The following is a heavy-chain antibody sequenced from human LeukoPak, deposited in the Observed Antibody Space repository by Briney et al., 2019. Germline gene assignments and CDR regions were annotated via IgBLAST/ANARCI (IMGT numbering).Heavy chain of an antibody. CDR1: GGTFSSYA. V-gene: IGHV1-69*13. J-gene: IGHJ4*02. D-gene: IGHD6-19*01. Sequence: GASVKVSCKASGGTFSSYAISWVRQAPGQGLEWMGGIIPIFGTANYAQKFQGRVTITADESTSTAYMELSSLRSEDTAVYYCARTGRGSGWYDYFDYWGQGTLVTASS. CDR2: IIPIFGTA. CDR3: ARTGRGSGWYDYFDY.